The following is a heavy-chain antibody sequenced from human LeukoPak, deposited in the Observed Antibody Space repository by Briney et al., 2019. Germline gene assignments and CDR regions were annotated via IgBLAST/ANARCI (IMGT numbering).Heavy chain of an antibody. D-gene: IGHD4-17*01. J-gene: IGHJ6*02. CDR2: IYYSGST. V-gene: IGHV4-59*01. CDR1: GGSISSYY. CDR3: ARDLPIYGDYGGGWYYYGMDV. Sequence: SETLSLTCTVSGGSISSYYWSWIRQPPGKGLEWIGYIYYSGSTNYNPSLKSRVTISVDTSKNQFSLKLSSVTAADTAVYYCARDLPIYGDYGGGWYYYGMDVWGQGTTVTVSS.